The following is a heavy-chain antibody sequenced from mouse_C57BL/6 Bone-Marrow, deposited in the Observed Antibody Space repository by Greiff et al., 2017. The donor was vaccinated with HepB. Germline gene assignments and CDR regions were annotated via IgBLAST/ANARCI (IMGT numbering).Heavy chain of an antibody. CDR1: GFSLTSYA. J-gene: IGHJ3*01. V-gene: IGHV2-9-1*01. D-gene: IGHD1-1*01. Sequence: QVQLQQSGPGLVAPSQSLSITCTVSGFSLTSYAISWVRQPPGKGLEWLGVIWTGGGTNYNSALKSRLSISKDNSKSQVFLKMNSLQTDDTARYYWASYYYGSSPFAYWGQGTLVTVSA. CDR3: ASYYYGSSPFAY. CDR2: IWTGGGT.